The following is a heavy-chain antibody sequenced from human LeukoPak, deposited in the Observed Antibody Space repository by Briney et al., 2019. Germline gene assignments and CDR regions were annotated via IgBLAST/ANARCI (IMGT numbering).Heavy chain of an antibody. CDR1: GFTFSSYA. CDR3: TTDYSRGRLLYFDY. CDR2: ISGSGGST. V-gene: IGHV3-23*01. Sequence: GGSLRLSCAASGFTFSSYAMSWVRQAPGKGLEWVSAISGSGGSTYYADSVKGRFTIPRDNSKNMLYLQMNSLKTEDTAVYYCTTDYSRGRLLYFDYWGQGTLVTVSS. J-gene: IGHJ4*02. D-gene: IGHD2-21*01.